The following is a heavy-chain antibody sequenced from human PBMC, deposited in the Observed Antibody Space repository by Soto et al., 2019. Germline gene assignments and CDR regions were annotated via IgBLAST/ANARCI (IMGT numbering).Heavy chain of an antibody. J-gene: IGHJ6*02. CDR2: ISYDGSNK. CDR1: GFTFSSYA. D-gene: IGHD2-15*01. CDR3: ARDRARGSCICLYYYSYGIYV. Sequence: GSLRLSCAASGFTFSSYAMHWVRQAPGKGLEWVAVISYDGSNKYYADSVKGRFTISRDNSKNTLYLQMNSLRAEDTAVYYCARDRARGSCICLYYYSYGIYVWCLGTTVTISS. V-gene: IGHV3-30-3*01.